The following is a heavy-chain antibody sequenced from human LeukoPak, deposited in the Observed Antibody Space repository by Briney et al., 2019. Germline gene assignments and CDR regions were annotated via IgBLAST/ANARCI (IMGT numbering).Heavy chain of an antibody. J-gene: IGHJ4*02. CDR2: INPSGGST. CDR3: ARAQAQAYGSGSYYIPVISGSDY. D-gene: IGHD3-10*01. CDR1: GYTFTASG. V-gene: IGHV1-46*01. Sequence: GASVKLSCKASGYTFTASGLCWVRQAPGQGLEWMGIINPSGGSTSYAQKFQGRVTMTRDTSTSTVYMELSSLRSEDTAVYYCARAQAQAYGSGSYYIPVISGSDYWGQGTLVTVSS.